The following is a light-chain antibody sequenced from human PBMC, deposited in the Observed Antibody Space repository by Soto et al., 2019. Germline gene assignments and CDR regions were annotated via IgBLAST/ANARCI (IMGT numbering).Light chain of an antibody. J-gene: IGLJ1*01. CDR3: AAWDDSLNGRV. Sequence: QSVLTQPPSASGTPGQRVTISFSGSNSNIGSNTVSWYQQLQGTAPKLLIYYDNLRPSGVPDRISGSKSGTSASLAISGLQSDDGADYYCAAWDDSLNGRVFVTGTKVTVL. CDR1: NSNIGSNT. V-gene: IGLV1-44*01. CDR2: YDN.